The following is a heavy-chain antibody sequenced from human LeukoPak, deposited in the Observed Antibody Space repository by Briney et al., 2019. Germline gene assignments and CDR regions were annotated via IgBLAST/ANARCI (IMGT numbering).Heavy chain of an antibody. CDR3: AKSRSSSLDLFDY. Sequence: GGSLRLSCAVSGFTFSTYAMSWVRQAPGKGLEWGSAISGSGSSTYYADSVKGRFTISRDNSKNTLYLQMNSLRAEDTAVYYCAKSRSSSLDLFDYWGQGTLVTVSS. CDR1: GFTFSTYA. D-gene: IGHD2-15*01. J-gene: IGHJ4*02. V-gene: IGHV3-23*01. CDR2: ISGSGSST.